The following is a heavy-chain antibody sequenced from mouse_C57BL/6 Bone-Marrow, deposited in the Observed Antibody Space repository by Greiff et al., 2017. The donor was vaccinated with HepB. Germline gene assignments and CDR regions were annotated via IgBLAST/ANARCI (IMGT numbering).Heavy chain of an antibody. V-gene: IGHV1-26*01. CDR3: ARENPIYYGNWYFDV. Sequence: EVQLQQSGPELVKPGASVKISCKASGYTFTDYYMNWVKQSHGKSLEWIGDINPNNGGTSYNQKFKGKATLTVDKSSSTAYMELRSLTSEDSAVYYCARENPIYYGNWYFDVWGTGTTVTVSS. D-gene: IGHD2-1*01. CDR2: INPNNGGT. J-gene: IGHJ1*03. CDR1: GYTFTDYY.